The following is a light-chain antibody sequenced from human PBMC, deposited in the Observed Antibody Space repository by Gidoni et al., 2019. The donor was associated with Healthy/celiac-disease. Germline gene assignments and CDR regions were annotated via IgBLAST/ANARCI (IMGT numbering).Light chain of an antibody. CDR2: DAS. CDR3: QQRSNWPALT. J-gene: IGKJ4*01. Sequence: ELVLTQSPATLSLSPGERATLSCRASQSVSSYLAWYQQKPGQAPRLLIYDASNRATGIPARFSGSGSGTDFTLTISSLEPEDFAVYYCQQRSNWPALTFXGXTKVXIK. CDR1: QSVSSY. V-gene: IGKV3-11*01.